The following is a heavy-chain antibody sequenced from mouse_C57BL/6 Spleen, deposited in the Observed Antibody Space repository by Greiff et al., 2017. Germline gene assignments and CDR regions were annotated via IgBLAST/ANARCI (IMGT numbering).Heavy chain of an antibody. CDR3: ARLVSNLAWFAY. CDR2: INPSSGYT. J-gene: IGHJ3*01. D-gene: IGHD2-5*01. CDR1: GYTFTSYT. V-gene: IGHV1-4*01. Sequence: QVQLQQSGAELVRPGASVKMSCKASGYTFTSYTMHWVKQRPGQGLEWIGYINPSSGYTKYNQKFKDKATLTADKSSSTAYMQLSSLTSEDSAVYYCARLVSNLAWFAYWGQGTLVTVSA.